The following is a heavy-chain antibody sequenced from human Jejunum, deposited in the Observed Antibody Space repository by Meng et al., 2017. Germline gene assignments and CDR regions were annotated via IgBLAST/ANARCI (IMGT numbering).Heavy chain of an antibody. Sequence: QVQLVQSGAGVKKPGSSVKVSCQASGGPLSSHAISWVRQAPGQGLEWMGEINPIFGTANYAQKFQGRVSITADESTSTAYMELSSLRSEDTAVYYCAREIGGYSYGYVDYWGQGTLVTVSS. V-gene: IGHV1-69*01. CDR1: GGPLSSHA. CDR3: AREIGGYSYGYVDY. D-gene: IGHD5-18*01. J-gene: IGHJ4*02. CDR2: INPIFGTA.